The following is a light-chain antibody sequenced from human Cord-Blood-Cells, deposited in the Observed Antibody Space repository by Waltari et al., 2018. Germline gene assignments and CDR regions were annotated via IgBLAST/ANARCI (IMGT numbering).Light chain of an antibody. CDR1: QSVSSY. CDR3: QQRSNWPT. V-gene: IGKV3-11*01. J-gene: IGKJ4*01. CDR2: DAS. Sequence: EIVLTQSPATLALSPGESAPLPCRASQSVSSYLAWYQQKPGQAPRLLIYDASNRATGIPARCSSSGSGTDFTLTISSLEPEDVADYYCQQRSNWPTFGGGTKVEIK.